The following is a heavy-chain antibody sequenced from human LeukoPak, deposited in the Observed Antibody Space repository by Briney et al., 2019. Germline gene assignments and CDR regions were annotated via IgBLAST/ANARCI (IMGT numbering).Heavy chain of an antibody. V-gene: IGHV4-39*01. J-gene: IGHJ6*03. CDR1: SGPIRNSIYY. CDR2: IFYSGST. CDR3: ARRVRSVYYYIDV. Sequence: PSETLSLTCSVSSGPIRNSIYYWGCVPQPPGKALEWIGNIFYSGSTYYSPSLKSRVTISLHTSRNQFSLNLNSVTAADTDVYYCARRVRSVYYYIDVWGKETLVTVSS.